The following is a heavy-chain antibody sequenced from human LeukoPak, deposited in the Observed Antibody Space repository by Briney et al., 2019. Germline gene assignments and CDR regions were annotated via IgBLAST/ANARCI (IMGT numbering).Heavy chain of an antibody. CDR1: GFTFSSYG. V-gene: IGHV3-33*01. CDR2: IWYDGSNK. D-gene: IGHD2-2*01. CDR3: AGAVGTSWHFDY. Sequence: GGSLRLSCAASGFTFSSYGMHWVRQAPGKGLEWVAVIWYDGSNKYYADSVKGRFTISRDNSKNTLYLQMNSLRAEDTAVYYCAGAVGTSWHFDYWGQGALVTASS. J-gene: IGHJ4*02.